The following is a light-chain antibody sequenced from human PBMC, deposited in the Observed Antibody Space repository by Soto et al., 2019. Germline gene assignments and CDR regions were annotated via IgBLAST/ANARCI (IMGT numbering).Light chain of an antibody. Sequence: EIVMTQSPATLSVSRGERATLSCRGSQSVSSNLAWYQQKPGQAPRLLIYGASTRATGIPARFSGSGSGTEFTLTISSLQSEDFAVYYCQQYNNWPPWTFGQGTKVDI. CDR1: QSVSSN. CDR3: QQYNNWPPWT. CDR2: GAS. J-gene: IGKJ1*01. V-gene: IGKV3-15*01.